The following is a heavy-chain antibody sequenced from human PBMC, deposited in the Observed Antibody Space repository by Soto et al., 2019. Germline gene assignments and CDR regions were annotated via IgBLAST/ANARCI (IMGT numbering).Heavy chain of an antibody. J-gene: IGHJ3*02. Sequence: EVQLVESGGGLIQPGGSLRLSCAASGFTVSSNYMSWVRQAPGKGLEWVSVMYSGGSTYYADSVKGRFTISRDNSKNTLYLQMNSLRAEATAVYYCARNYDSTAGGAFDIWGQGTMVTVSS. D-gene: IGHD3-22*01. CDR2: MYSGGST. V-gene: IGHV3-53*01. CDR1: GFTVSSNY. CDR3: ARNYDSTAGGAFDI.